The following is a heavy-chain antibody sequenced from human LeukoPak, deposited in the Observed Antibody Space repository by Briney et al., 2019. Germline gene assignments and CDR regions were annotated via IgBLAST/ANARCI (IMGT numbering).Heavy chain of an antibody. V-gene: IGHV3-21*01. CDR3: ARAFGVVAADFDY. CDR1: GFTFSSYS. J-gene: IGHJ4*02. D-gene: IGHD2-15*01. CDR2: ISSSSNYI. Sequence: PGGSLRLSCAASGFTFSSYSMNWVRQAPGKGLEWVSSISSSSNYIYYADSVKGRFTISRDNAKNSLYLQMNSLRAEDTAVYYCARAFGVVAADFDYWGQGTLVTVSS.